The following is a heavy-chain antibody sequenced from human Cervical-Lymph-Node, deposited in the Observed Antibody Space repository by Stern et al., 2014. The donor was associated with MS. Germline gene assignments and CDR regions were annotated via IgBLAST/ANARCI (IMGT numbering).Heavy chain of an antibody. V-gene: IGHV4-4*02. D-gene: IGHD2/OR15-2a*01. CDR1: GGSVSSTNW. Sequence: QLQLQESGPGLVKPSGTLSLTCAVSGGSVSSTNWWSWVRQSPGNGLEWIGNIYHSGSSSDVPSLRSRVSISLVNPKNHLSLHLSSVTASDTAVYYCARERQQYCNSEGCSYWYFDLWGRGTLVTVSS. CDR2: IYHSGSS. J-gene: IGHJ2*01. CDR3: ARERQQYCNSEGCSYWYFDL.